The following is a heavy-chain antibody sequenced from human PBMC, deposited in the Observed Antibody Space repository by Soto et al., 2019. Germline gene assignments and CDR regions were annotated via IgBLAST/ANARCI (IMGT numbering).Heavy chain of an antibody. Sequence: SETLSLTCAMSSDSISSSYWCSWVRQPPGKGLEWIGEISRSGSTHYNPSLKSRVTMSVDKSKNQFSLNLSSVTAADTAVYYCARSNWNYIRTLDYWGQGTLVTVSS. CDR2: ISRSGST. D-gene: IGHD1-7*01. CDR1: SDSISSSYW. J-gene: IGHJ4*02. V-gene: IGHV4-4*02. CDR3: ARSNWNYIRTLDY.